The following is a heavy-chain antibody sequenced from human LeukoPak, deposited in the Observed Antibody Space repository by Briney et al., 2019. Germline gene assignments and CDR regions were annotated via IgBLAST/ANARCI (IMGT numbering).Heavy chain of an antibody. V-gene: IGHV3-66*02. CDR3: ARVVECGGDSSCYGLDYFDY. CDR2: LYSGGST. J-gene: IGHJ4*02. Sequence: GGSLRLSCAASGLTVTGNYMSWVRLAPGKGLEWVSVLYSGGSTYYADSVKGRFTISRDNPKNTLFLQMNSLRTEDTAVYYCARVVECGGDSSCYGLDYFDYWGQGTLVTVSS. D-gene: IGHD2-21*01. CDR1: GLTVTGNY.